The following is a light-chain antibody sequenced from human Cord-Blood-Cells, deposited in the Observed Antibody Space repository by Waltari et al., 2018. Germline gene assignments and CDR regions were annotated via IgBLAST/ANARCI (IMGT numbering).Light chain of an antibody. CDR2: AAS. V-gene: IGKV1-39*01. J-gene: IGKJ1*01. CDR3: QQSYSTPWT. CDR1: QSISSY. Sequence: DIQMTHSPSSLSASVGHRVTITCRASQSISSYLNWYPQKPGKAPKLLIYAASSCQSWVRSRFSGSGSGTDFTLPISSLQPEDFATYYCQQSYSTPWTFGQGTKVEIK.